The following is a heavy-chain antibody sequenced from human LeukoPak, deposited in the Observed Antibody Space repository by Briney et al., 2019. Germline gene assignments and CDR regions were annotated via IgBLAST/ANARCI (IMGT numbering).Heavy chain of an antibody. Sequence: GGSLRLSCAASGFTFSSYDMNWVRQAPGKGLEWVSYISSSTSSTLYYADSVKGRFTISRDNAKNSLYLQMNSLRAEDTAVYYFARAPVTTVSPFFDYWGQGILVTVSS. CDR2: ISSSTSSTL. V-gene: IGHV3-48*01. CDR1: GFTFSSYD. CDR3: ARAPVTTVSPFFDY. J-gene: IGHJ4*02. D-gene: IGHD4-11*01.